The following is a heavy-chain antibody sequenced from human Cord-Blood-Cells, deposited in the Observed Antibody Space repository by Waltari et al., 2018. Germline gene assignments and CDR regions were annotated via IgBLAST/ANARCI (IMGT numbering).Heavy chain of an antibody. V-gene: IGHV1-69*01. CDR1: GGTFSSYA. CDR2: IIPIFGTA. CDR3: ARGDYYGSGSYYYYGMDV. Sequence: QVQLVQSGAEVKKPGSSVKVSCKASGGTFSSYAISWVRPAPGQGLEWMGGIIPIFGTANYAQKFQGRVTITADESTSTAYMELSSLRSEDTAVYYCARGDYYGSGSYYYYGMDVWGQGTTVTVSS. D-gene: IGHD3-10*01. J-gene: IGHJ6*02.